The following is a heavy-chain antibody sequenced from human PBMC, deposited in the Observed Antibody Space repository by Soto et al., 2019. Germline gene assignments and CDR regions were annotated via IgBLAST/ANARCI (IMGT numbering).Heavy chain of an antibody. CDR1: GFTFDDYA. J-gene: IGHJ6*03. CDR3: AKDMTRYYYYMDV. CDR2: ISWNSGSI. Sequence: GGSLRLSCAASGFTFDDYAMHWVRQAPGKGLEWVSGISWNSGSIGYADSVKGRFTISRDNAKNSLYLQMNSLRAEDTALYYCAKDMTRYYYYMDVWGKGTTVTVSS. V-gene: IGHV3-9*01.